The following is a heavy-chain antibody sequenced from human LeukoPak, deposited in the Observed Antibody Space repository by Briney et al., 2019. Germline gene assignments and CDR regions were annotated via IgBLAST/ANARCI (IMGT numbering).Heavy chain of an antibody. V-gene: IGHV4-59*08. J-gene: IGHJ5*02. CDR1: GGSISGYY. D-gene: IGHD4-23*01. Sequence: ESSETLSLTCTVSGGSISGYYWGWIRQPPGKGLEWTGFIYYSGSTSYNPSLQSRITISVDTSKDHFSLKLSSVTAADTAVYYCARFSPYGVNSASFFDPWGQGTLVTVSS. CDR3: ARFSPYGVNSASFFDP. CDR2: IYYSGST.